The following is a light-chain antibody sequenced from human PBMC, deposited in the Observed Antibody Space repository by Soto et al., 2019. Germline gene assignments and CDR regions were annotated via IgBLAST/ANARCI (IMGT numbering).Light chain of an antibody. V-gene: IGLV2-14*03. CDR2: GNS. J-gene: IGLJ2*01. CDR3: QSYDSSLSGSV. Sequence: QSALTQPASVSGSPGQSITISCTGTSSDVGGYNYVSWYQHHPGKAPKLLIYGNSNRPSGVPDRFSGSKSGTSASLAITGLQAEDEADYYCQSYDSSLSGSVFGGGTKVTVL. CDR1: SSDVGGYNY.